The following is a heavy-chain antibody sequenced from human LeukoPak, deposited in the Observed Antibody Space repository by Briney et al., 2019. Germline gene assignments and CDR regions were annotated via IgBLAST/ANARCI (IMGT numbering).Heavy chain of an antibody. D-gene: IGHD4-17*01. CDR3: ARDPPPLTVTSTHDAFDI. J-gene: IGHJ3*02. CDR2: ISSSSSHI. V-gene: IGHV3-21*01. CDR1: GFTFSSYS. Sequence: GGSLRLSCAASGFTFSSYSMNWVRQAPGKGLEWVSSISSSSSHIYYADSVKGRFTISRDNAKNSLYLQMNSLRAEDTAVYYCARDPPPLTVTSTHDAFDIWGQGTMVTVSS.